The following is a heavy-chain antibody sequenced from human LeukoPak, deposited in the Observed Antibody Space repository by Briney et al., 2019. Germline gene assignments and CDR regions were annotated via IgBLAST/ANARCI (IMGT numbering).Heavy chain of an antibody. CDR1: GYTFTGYY. V-gene: IGHV1-2*02. CDR3: ARGNDLYNYYGMDV. Sequence: ASVKVSCKASGYTFTGYYMHWVRQAPGQGLEWMGWINPNSGGTNYAQKFQGRVTMTRDTSISTAYMELSRLRSDDTAVYYCARGNDLYNYYGMDVWGQGTTVTVSS. J-gene: IGHJ6*02. CDR2: INPNSGGT.